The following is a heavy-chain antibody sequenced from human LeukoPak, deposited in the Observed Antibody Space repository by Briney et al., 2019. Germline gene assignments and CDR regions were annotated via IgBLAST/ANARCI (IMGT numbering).Heavy chain of an antibody. J-gene: IGHJ4*02. CDR3: ARGDYYDSSGYLPSDY. D-gene: IGHD3-22*01. CDR1: GGTFSSYA. Sequence: ASVKVSCKASGGTFSSYAISWVRQAPGQGLEWMGRIIPIFGTANYAQKFQGRVTITTDESTSTAYMELSSLRSEDTAVYYCARGDYYDSSGYLPSDYWGQGTLVTVSS. V-gene: IGHV1-69*05. CDR2: IIPIFGTA.